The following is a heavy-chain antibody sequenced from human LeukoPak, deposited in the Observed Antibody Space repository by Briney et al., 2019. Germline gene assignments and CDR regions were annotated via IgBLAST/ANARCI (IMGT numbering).Heavy chain of an antibody. D-gene: IGHD6-19*01. CDR2: IIPIFGTA. CDR1: GGTFSSYA. CDR3: ARRYSSGWWLDY. V-gene: IGHV1-69*13. J-gene: IGHJ4*02. Sequence: ASVKVSCKASGGTFSSYAISWVRQAPGQGLEWMGGIIPIFGTANYAQKFQGRVTITADESTSTAYMELSSLRSEDTAVYYCARRYSSGWWLDYWGQGTLVTVSS.